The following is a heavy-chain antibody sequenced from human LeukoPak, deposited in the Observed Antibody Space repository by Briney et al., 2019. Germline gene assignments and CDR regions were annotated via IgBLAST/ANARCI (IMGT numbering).Heavy chain of an antibody. D-gene: IGHD6-6*01. CDR3: AKGSSSSRPYYFDY. J-gene: IGHJ4*02. CDR1: GLTFSIYA. CDR2: ITNSGGDT. Sequence: PGVSLRLSCGASGLTFSIYAMRGVPQAPGKGLVCVSAITNSGGDTYHADSVKGRFTITRDNSKNTLYLQMNSLRVEDTAVYYCAKGSSSSRPYYFDYWGQGTLVTVSS. V-gene: IGHV3-23*01.